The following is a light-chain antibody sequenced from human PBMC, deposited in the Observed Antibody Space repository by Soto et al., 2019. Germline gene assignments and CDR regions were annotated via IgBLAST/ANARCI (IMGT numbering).Light chain of an antibody. J-gene: IGKJ1*01. CDR2: DAS. CDR3: QQYGSTPWT. Sequence: VVLTQFPGTLSLPPGETATLSCGASQSVSNNFLGWYQQKPGLPPRLLIYDASRRANGIPERFSGRGSGTQFTLTISRLEPEDFAVYYCQQYGSTPWTFGRGTKVDIK. V-gene: IGKV3D-20*01. CDR1: QSVSNNF.